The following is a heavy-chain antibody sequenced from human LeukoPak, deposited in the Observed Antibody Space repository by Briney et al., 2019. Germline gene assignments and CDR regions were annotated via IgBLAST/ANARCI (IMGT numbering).Heavy chain of an antibody. V-gene: IGHV3-74*01. Sequence: GGSLTLSCAASGFTFNKYYIHWVRQAPGKGLVWVSRVNGVGSEGIYADSVKGRLSIFRATAKNTVYLQMNCLTAEDTAMYYCVRDWDHYDFDSWGQGNLVTVAS. CDR3: VRDWDHYDFDS. D-gene: IGHD3-16*01. CDR2: VNGVGSEG. J-gene: IGHJ5*01. CDR1: GFTFNKYY.